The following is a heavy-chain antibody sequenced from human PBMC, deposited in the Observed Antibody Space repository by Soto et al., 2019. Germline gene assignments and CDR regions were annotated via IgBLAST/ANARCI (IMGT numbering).Heavy chain of an antibody. CDR3: ARDPPYSSGWYARFDP. D-gene: IGHD6-19*01. CDR2: ISAYNGNT. V-gene: IGHV1-18*01. Sequence: QVQLVRSGAEVKKPGASVKVSCKASGYTFTSYGISWVRQAPGQGLEWMGWISAYNGNTNYAQKLQGRVTMTTDTSTSTAYMELRRLRSDATAVDYCARDPPYSSGWYARFDPWGQGTLVTVSS. J-gene: IGHJ5*02. CDR1: GYTFTSYG.